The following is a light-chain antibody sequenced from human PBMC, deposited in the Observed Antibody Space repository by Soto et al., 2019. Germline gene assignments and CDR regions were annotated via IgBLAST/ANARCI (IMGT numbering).Light chain of an antibody. Sequence: DIQMTQSPSTLSASVGDRVTITCRASQSISSWLAWYQQKPGKAPKLLIYDASSLESGVPSRFSGSGSGTEFTLTISSLQPDDFATSYCQQYNRYSPTFDQGTKVEIK. CDR1: QSISSW. CDR3: QQYNRYSPT. J-gene: IGKJ1*01. V-gene: IGKV1-5*01. CDR2: DAS.